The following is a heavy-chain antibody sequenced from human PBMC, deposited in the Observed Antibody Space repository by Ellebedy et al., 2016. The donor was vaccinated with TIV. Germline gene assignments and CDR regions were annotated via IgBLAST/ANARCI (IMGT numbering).Heavy chain of an antibody. Sequence: SETLSLXXAVYGGSFSGYYWSWIRQPPGKGLEWIGEINHSGGTNYNPSLKSRVTISVDTSKNQFSLKLSSVTAADTAVYYCARGRMVRGVINLDYWGQGTLVTVSS. D-gene: IGHD3-10*01. V-gene: IGHV4-34*01. CDR1: GGSFSGYY. CDR2: INHSGGT. J-gene: IGHJ4*02. CDR3: ARGRMVRGVINLDY.